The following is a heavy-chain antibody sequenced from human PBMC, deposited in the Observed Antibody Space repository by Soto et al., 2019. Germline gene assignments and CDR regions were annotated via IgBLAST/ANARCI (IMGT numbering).Heavy chain of an antibody. J-gene: IGHJ4*02. CDR1: GLTVSGNY. D-gene: IGHD7-27*01. V-gene: IGHV3-53*01. Sequence: GGSLRLSCAASGLTVSGNYMGWVRQAPGKGLEWVSGMYSDGTTNYADSVKGRFTIFRDNSKNTLFLQMNSLRVEDTAVYHCARASSRWGSEAAYWGQGTLVTVSS. CDR3: ARASSRWGSEAAY. CDR2: MYSDGTT.